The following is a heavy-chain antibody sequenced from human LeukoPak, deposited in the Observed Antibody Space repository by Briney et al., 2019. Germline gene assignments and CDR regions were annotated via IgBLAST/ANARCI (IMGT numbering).Heavy chain of an antibody. CDR1: GFTFSSYG. Sequence: GRSLRLSCAASGFTFSSYGMHWVRQAPGRGLEWVAVISYDGSNKYYADSVKGRFTISRDNSQNTLYLQMNSLRAEDTAVYYCAKDLSGSYAFDYWGQGTLVTVSS. CDR3: AKDLSGSYAFDY. D-gene: IGHD1-26*01. CDR2: ISYDGSNK. V-gene: IGHV3-30*18. J-gene: IGHJ4*02.